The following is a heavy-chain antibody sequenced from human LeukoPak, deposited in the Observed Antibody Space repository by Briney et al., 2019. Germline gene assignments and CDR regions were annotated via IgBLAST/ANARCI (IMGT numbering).Heavy chain of an antibody. D-gene: IGHD2-15*01. Sequence: SYDGINKYYADSVNGRFTISRDNSKNTLYLQMNSLRAEDTAVYYCARDLCSGGSCYSHYWGQGTLVTVSS. CDR3: ARDLCSGGSCYSHY. J-gene: IGHJ4*02. CDR2: SYDGINK. V-gene: IGHV3-30-3*01.